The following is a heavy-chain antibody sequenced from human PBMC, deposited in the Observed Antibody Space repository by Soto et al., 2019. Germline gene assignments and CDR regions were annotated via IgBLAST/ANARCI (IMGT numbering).Heavy chain of an antibody. J-gene: IGHJ5*02. D-gene: IGHD2-21*02. CDR2: IYYSGST. Sequence: QLQLQESGPGLVKPSETLSLTCTVSGGSISSSSNFWGWIRQPPGKGLEWIGSIYYSGSTYYNPSLKSRVAVSVDTSKNQFSLKLSSVTAADTAVYYCARHPSDFWFDPWGQGTLVTVSS. V-gene: IGHV4-39*01. CDR3: ARHPSDFWFDP. CDR1: GGSISSSSNF.